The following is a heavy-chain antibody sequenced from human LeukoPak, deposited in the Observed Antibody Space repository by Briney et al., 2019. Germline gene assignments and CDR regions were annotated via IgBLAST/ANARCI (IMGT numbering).Heavy chain of an antibody. V-gene: IGHV3-30*18. Sequence: GGSLRLSCAASGFTFSSYGMHWVRQAPGKGLEWVAVISYDGSNKYYADSVKGRFTVSRDNSKNTLFLQMNSLRAEDTAVYYCTKDGGSLGATKWFDPWGQGTLVTVAS. CDR3: TKDGGSLGATKWFDP. CDR2: ISYDGSNK. CDR1: GFTFSSYG. D-gene: IGHD1-26*01. J-gene: IGHJ5*02.